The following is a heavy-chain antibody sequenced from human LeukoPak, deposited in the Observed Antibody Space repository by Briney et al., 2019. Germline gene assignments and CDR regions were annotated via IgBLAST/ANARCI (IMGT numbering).Heavy chain of an antibody. D-gene: IGHD2-15*01. Sequence: GGSLRLSCAASGFTFSSYAMHWVRQAPGKGPEWVAVISYDGSNKYYADSVKGRFTISRDNSKNTLYLQMNSLRAEDTAVYYCARDHVGGNLDYWGQGTLVTVSS. CDR1: GFTFSSYA. J-gene: IGHJ4*02. CDR2: ISYDGSNK. V-gene: IGHV3-30-3*01. CDR3: ARDHVGGNLDY.